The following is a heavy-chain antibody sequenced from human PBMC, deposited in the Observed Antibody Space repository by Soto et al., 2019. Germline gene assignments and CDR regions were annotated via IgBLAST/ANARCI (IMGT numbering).Heavy chain of an antibody. D-gene: IGHD2-2*01. Sequence: GGALRLSCAASGFTFSSYAMSWVRQAPWKGLEWVSAISGSGGSTYYADSVKGRFTISRDNSKNTLYLQMNSLRAEDTAVYYCARRHCSSTSCYNYFDYWGQGTLVTVSS. CDR2: ISGSGGST. V-gene: IGHV3-23*01. J-gene: IGHJ4*02. CDR1: GFTFSSYA. CDR3: ARRHCSSTSCYNYFDY.